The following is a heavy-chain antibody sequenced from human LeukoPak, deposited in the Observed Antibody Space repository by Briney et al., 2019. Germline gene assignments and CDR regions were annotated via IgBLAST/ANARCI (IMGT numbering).Heavy chain of an antibody. CDR3: ARGYDFWSGYPPFYYYYGMDV. CDR2: IYHSGST. J-gene: IGHJ6*02. D-gene: IGHD3-3*01. Sequence: PSETLSLTCAVSGGSISSGGYSWSWIRQPPGKGLEWIGYIYHSGSTYYNPSLKSRVTISVDRSKNQFSLKLSSVTAADTAVYYCARGYDFWSGYPPFYYYYGMDVWGQGTTVTVSS. V-gene: IGHV4-30-2*01. CDR1: GGSISSGGYS.